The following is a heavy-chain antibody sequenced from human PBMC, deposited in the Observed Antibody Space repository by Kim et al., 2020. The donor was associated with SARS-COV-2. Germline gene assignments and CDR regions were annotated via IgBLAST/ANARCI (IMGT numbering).Heavy chain of an antibody. J-gene: IGHJ4*02. D-gene: IGHD5-18*01. V-gene: IGHV4-39*01. Sequence: SETLSLTCTVSGGSISSSSYYWGWIRQPPGKGVEWIGSIYYSGSTYYNPSLKSRVTISVDTSKNQFSLKLSSVTAADTAVYYCARQRIQLWLAEWGQGTLVTVSS. CDR3: ARQRIQLWLAE. CDR2: IYYSGST. CDR1: GGSISSSSYY.